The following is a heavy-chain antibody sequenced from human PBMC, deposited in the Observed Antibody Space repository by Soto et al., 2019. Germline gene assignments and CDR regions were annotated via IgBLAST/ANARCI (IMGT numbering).Heavy chain of an antibody. V-gene: IGHV4-59*01. CDR3: ARGRWCSSTSCYADYYYYYMAV. D-gene: IGHD2-2*01. Sequence: SETLSLTCTVSGGSISSYYWSWIRQPPGKGLEWIGYIYYSGSTNYNPSLKSRVTISVDTSKNQFSLKLSSVTAADTAVYYCARGRWCSSTSCYADYYYYYMAVWGKGTTVTVSS. CDR1: GGSISSYY. J-gene: IGHJ6*03. CDR2: IYYSGST.